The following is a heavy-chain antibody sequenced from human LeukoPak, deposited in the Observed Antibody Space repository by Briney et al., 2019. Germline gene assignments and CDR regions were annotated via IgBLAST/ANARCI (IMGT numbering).Heavy chain of an antibody. J-gene: IGHJ5*02. D-gene: IGHD3-10*01. CDR2: ISYDGSNK. V-gene: IGHV3-30-3*01. Sequence: GGSLRLSCAASGFTFSSYAMHWVRQAPGKGLEWVAVISYDGSNKYYADSVKGRFTISRDNSKNTLYLQMNSLRAEDTAVYYCARDGPYYYGSGSSKNWFDPWGQGALVTVSS. CDR1: GFTFSSYA. CDR3: ARDGPYYYGSGSSKNWFDP.